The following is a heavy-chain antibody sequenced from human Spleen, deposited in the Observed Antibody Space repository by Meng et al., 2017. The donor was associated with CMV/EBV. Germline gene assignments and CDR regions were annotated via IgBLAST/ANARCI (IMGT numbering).Heavy chain of an antibody. CDR1: GYSFTSYY. Sequence: DSAKVSCKASGYSFTSYYLHWVRQAPGQEPEWMGIINSSGGAKNYAPHFQGRVTMTRYTTTTTVYMELNSLRSADTAVYYCARRIHPYLYYFDWWGQGTLVTVSS. J-gene: IGHJ4*02. V-gene: IGHV1-46*01. CDR2: INSSGGAK. CDR3: ARRIHPYLYYFDW. D-gene: IGHD2/OR15-2a*01.